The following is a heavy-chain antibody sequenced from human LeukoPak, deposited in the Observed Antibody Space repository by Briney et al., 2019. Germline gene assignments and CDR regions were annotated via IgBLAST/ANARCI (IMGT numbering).Heavy chain of an antibody. CDR2: IFYTGST. J-gene: IGHJ5*02. Sequence: SETLSLTCTVSGGSVSSESFYWSWIRQPPGKGLEWIGYIFYTGSTNFNPSLKSRVTMSVDTSKNQFSLKLSSVTAADTAVYYCARGSGWYYHWGQGTLVTVSS. CDR1: GGSVSSESFY. D-gene: IGHD6-19*01. CDR3: ARGSGWYYH. V-gene: IGHV4-61*01.